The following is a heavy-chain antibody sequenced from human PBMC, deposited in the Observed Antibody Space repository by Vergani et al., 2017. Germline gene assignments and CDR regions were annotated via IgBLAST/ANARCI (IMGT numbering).Heavy chain of an antibody. CDR1: GGTFSSYR. V-gene: IGHV1-69*01. CDR3: SRALANYGNYAPYYYYYMDG. CDR2: IIPIFGTA. J-gene: IGHJ6*03. Sequence: QVQLVQSGAEVKKPGSSVKVSCKASGGTFSSYRISWVRQAPGQGLEWMGGIIPIFGTANYAQKFKGRVTFTTDESTSTAYMELRSLRSEDTAVYYCSRALANYGNYAPYYYYYMDGWSKASTVTVSS. D-gene: IGHD4/OR15-4a*01.